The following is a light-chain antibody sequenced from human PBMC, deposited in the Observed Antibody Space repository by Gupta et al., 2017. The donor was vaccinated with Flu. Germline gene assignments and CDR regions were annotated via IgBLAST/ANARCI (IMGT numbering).Light chain of an antibody. V-gene: IGKV1-9*01. CDR1: QAISPS. Sequence: DIQLTQSPSFLSASVGDRVAMTCRASQAISPSLAWYQQKSGEGPKLLIYAVSTLHTAVPSRFSGSGSGTEFTLTISSLQPEDFGIYYCQPVDPSPVTFGGGTKVEIK. J-gene: IGKJ4*01. CDR3: QPVDPSPVT. CDR2: AVS.